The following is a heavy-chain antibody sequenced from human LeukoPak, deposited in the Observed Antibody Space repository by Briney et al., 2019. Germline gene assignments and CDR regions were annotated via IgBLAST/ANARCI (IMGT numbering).Heavy chain of an antibody. CDR2: ISPSGGST. D-gene: IGHD5-24*01. CDR3: ARDGSAEMATMGGY. Sequence: ASVKVSCKASGYTLAKYYMHWVRQAPGQGLEWMGIISPSGGSTRYAQKFQGRVNMTRDTSTSTVYMELSSLRFEDTAFYYCARDGSAEMATMGGYWGQGTLVTVSS. V-gene: IGHV1-46*01. J-gene: IGHJ4*02. CDR1: GYTLAKYY.